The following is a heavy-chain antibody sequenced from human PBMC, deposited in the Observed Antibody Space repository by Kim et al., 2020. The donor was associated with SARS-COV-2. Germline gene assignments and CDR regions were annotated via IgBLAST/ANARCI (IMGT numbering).Heavy chain of an antibody. CDR2: VYPGDSDT. CDR1: GYSFTSYW. D-gene: IGHD4-17*01. Sequence: GESLKISCQASGYSFTSYWIGWVRQMSGKGLEWMGIVYPGDSDTRYSPSFQGQVTISVDTSLGAAYLRWSRLRASDTGMYYCARGPTTVSNPTYFDLWGQ. V-gene: IGHV5-51*01. J-gene: IGHJ4*02. CDR3: ARGPTTVSNPTYFDL.